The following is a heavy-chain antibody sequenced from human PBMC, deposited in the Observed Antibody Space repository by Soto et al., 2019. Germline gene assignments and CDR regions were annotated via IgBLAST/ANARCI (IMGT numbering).Heavy chain of an antibody. CDR3: AKDPPKQIDNDDSFDI. J-gene: IGHJ3*02. CDR1: GFTFGSDG. D-gene: IGHD6-6*01. Sequence: VGSVRRSWGASGFTFGSDGMHWVRQAPGKGLEQVAVISYDGSKKYYAESVKGRFTITRDNSKNTLSLQMNSLRAEDTAVYYCAKDPPKQIDNDDSFDISGQGTVVTVAS. CDR2: ISYDGSKK. V-gene: IGHV3-30*18.